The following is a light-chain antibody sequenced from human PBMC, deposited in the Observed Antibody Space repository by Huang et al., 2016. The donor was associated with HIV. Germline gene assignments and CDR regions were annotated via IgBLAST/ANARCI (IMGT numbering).Light chain of an antibody. CDR3: LQYYSVPQT. Sequence: DIVMTQSPDSLAVSPGERATINCKSSQTVLFSLNKKNYLAWFQQKPGRPPKLLIYWATTRESGVPDRFSGSGSGTDFTLTINNRQAEDVAVYFCLQYYSVPQTFGHGTKVEIK. V-gene: IGKV4-1*01. CDR2: WAT. CDR1: QTVLFSLNKKNY. J-gene: IGKJ1*01.